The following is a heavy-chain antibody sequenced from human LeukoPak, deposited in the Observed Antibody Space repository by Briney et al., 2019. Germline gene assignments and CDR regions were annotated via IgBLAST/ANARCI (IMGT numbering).Heavy chain of an antibody. CDR1: GYTFTGYY. CDR2: INPNSGGT. J-gene: IGHJ4*02. V-gene: IGHV1-2*02. CDR3: ARSRVIKEYSYENGKISVLDY. Sequence: ASVKVSCKASGYTFTGYYMHWVRQAPGQGLEWMGWINPNSGGTNYAQKFQGRVTMTRDTSISTAYMELSRLRSDDTAVYYCARSRVIKEYSYENGKISVLDYWGQGTLVTVSS. D-gene: IGHD5-18*01.